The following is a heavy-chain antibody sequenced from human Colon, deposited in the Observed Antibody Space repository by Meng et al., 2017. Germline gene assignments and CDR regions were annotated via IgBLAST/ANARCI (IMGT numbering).Heavy chain of an antibody. Sequence: GPAPGPVPPPGTCALPFAVSGGSITTNNWWSWVRQPPGKGLEWIGEIHPSGGTNYNPSLKSRVTMSIDNSKRQFSLNLSSVTAADTAVYYCARGGGCVNGVCGSLDYWGQGTLVTVSS. CDR1: GGSITTNNW. V-gene: IGHV4-4*03. CDR2: IHPSGGT. D-gene: IGHD2-8*01. J-gene: IGHJ4*02. CDR3: ARGGGCVNGVCGSLDY.